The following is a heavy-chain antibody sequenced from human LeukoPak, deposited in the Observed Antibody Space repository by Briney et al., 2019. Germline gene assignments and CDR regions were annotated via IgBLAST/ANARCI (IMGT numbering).Heavy chain of an antibody. V-gene: IGHV4-38-2*02. J-gene: IGHJ3*02. CDR2: IYHSGST. CDR3: ARVLAGAFDI. CDR1: GYSISSGYY. D-gene: IGHD3-10*01. Sequence: PSETLSLTCTVSGYSISSGYYWGWIRQPPGKGLEWIGSIYHSGSTYYNPSLKSRVTTSVDTSKNQFSLKLSSVTAADTAVSYCARVLAGAFDIWGQGTMVTVSS.